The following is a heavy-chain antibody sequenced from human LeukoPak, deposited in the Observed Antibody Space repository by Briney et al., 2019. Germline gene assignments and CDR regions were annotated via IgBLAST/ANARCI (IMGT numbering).Heavy chain of an antibody. CDR2: ISGSGGST. J-gene: IGHJ6*03. CDR1: GFTFSSYA. V-gene: IGHV3-23*01. CDR3: AKDVYSSSKFYYYYMDV. Sequence: GGSLRLSCAASGFTFSSYAMSWVRQAPGKGLEWVSAISGSGGSTYYADSVKGRFTISRDNSKNTLYLQMNSLRAEDTAVYYCAKDVYSSSKFYYYYMDVWGKGTTVTVSS. D-gene: IGHD6-6*01.